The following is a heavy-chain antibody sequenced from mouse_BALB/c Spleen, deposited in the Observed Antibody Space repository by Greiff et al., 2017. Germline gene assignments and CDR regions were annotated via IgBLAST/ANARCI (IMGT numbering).Heavy chain of an antibody. CDR3: ARAGTTVVEY. CDR2: ISYSGST. V-gene: IGHV3-2*02. CDR1: GYSITSDYA. Sequence: EVKLMESGPGLVKPSQSLSLTCTVTGYSITSDYAWHWIRQFPGNKLEWMGYISYSGSTSYNPSLKSRISITRDTSKNQFFLQLNSVTTEDTATYYCARAGTTVVEYWGQGTLVTVSA. J-gene: IGHJ3*01. D-gene: IGHD1-1*01.